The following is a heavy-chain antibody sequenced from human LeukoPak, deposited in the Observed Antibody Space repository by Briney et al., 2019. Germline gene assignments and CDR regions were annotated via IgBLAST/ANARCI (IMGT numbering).Heavy chain of an antibody. CDR3: ARTPGGWGWYYFDY. Sequence: GGSLRLSCAASGFTFSSYWMSWVRQAPGKGLEWVANIKQDGSEKYYVDSVKGRFTISRDNAKNSLYLQMNSLRAEDTAVYYCARTPGGWGWYYFDYWGQGTLVTVSS. J-gene: IGHJ4*02. CDR2: IKQDGSEK. D-gene: IGHD2-21*01. CDR1: GFTFSSYW. V-gene: IGHV3-7*01.